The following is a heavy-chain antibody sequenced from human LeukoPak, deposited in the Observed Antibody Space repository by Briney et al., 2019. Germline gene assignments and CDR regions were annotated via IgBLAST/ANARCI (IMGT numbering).Heavy chain of an antibody. CDR1: GFTFSSYG. Sequence: GGSLRLSCAASGFTFSSYGMHWVRQAPGKGLEGVAVISYDGSNKYYADSVKGRFTISRDNSKNTLYLQMNSLRAEDTAVYYCAKDRGPGIAGYFDYWGQGTLVTVSS. J-gene: IGHJ4*02. V-gene: IGHV3-30*18. CDR3: AKDRGPGIAGYFDY. D-gene: IGHD3-10*01. CDR2: ISYDGSNK.